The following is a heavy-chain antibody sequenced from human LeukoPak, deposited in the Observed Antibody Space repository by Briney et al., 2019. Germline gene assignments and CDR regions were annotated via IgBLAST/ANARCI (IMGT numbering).Heavy chain of an antibody. D-gene: IGHD1-26*01. CDR1: GFTFRNYG. V-gene: IGHV3-33*01. CDR2: IFYDGSNQ. Sequence: GRSLRLSCAASGFTFRNYGMHWVRQAPGKGLEWVALIFYDGSNQFYADSVKGRFTLSRDNSKNTLYLQMNSLRAEDTAVYYCARDSWELLPVGAFDIWGQGTMVTVSS. J-gene: IGHJ3*02. CDR3: ARDSWELLPVGAFDI.